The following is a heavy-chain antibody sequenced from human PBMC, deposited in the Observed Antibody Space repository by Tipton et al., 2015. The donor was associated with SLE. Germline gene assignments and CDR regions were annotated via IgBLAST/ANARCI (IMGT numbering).Heavy chain of an antibody. V-gene: IGHV6-1*01. CDR1: GDSVSSNSAA. Sequence: GLVKPSQTLSLTCAISGDSVSSNSAAWNWIRQSPSRGLEWLGRTYYRSKWYNDYAVSVKSRITINPDTSKNQFSLQLNSVTPEDTAVYYCARDSVRPKAARGDAFDTWGQGTMVTVSS. J-gene: IGHJ3*02. CDR3: ARDSVRPKAARGDAFDT. CDR2: TYYRSKWYN. D-gene: IGHD6-6*01.